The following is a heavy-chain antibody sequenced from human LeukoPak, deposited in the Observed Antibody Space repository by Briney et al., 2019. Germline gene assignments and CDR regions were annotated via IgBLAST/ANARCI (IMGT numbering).Heavy chain of an antibody. CDR3: ARDHGSGSQGY. CDR1: GYTFTGYY. CDR2: INPHSGGA. V-gene: IGHV1-2*06. Sequence: ASVKVCCKASGYTFTGYYIHLVRQAPGQGLEWMGRINPHSGGANYAQKFQGRVTMTRDTTITTVYMQLSSLRSDDTAVYYCARDHGSGSQGYWGQGPLVTVSS. D-gene: IGHD6-19*01. J-gene: IGHJ4*02.